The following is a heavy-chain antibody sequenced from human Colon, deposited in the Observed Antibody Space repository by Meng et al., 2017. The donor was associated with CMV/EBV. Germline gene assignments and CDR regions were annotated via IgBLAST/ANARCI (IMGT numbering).Heavy chain of an antibody. J-gene: IGHJ3*02. D-gene: IGHD3-22*01. CDR2: INPSGGST. V-gene: IGHV1-46*01. Sequence: ASVQVSCKASGYTFTSYYMHWVRQAPGQGLEGMGIINPSGGSTSYAQKFQGRVTMTRDTSTSTVYMELSSLRSEDTAVYYCAERSGYYAHGFDIWGQGTMVTVSS. CDR1: GYTFTSYY. CDR3: AERSGYYAHGFDI.